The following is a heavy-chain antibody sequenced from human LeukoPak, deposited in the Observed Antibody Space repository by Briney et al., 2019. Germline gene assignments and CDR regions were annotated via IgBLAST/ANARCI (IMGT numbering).Heavy chain of an antibody. CDR1: GGTFSSYA. CDR3: AREDYGGNGPYRY. Sequence: ASVKVSCKASGGTFSSYAISWVRQAPGQGLEWMGGIIPIFGTTNYAQKFQGRVTITADESTSTAYMELSSLRSEDTAVYYCAREDYGGNGPYRYWGQGTLVTVSS. V-gene: IGHV1-69*13. J-gene: IGHJ4*02. D-gene: IGHD4-23*01. CDR2: IIPIFGTT.